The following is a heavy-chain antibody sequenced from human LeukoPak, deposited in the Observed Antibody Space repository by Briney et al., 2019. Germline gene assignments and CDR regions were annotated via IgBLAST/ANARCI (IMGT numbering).Heavy chain of an antibody. J-gene: IGHJ6*03. V-gene: IGHV4-38-2*02. CDR2: IFHSGST. Sequence: SETLSLTCTVSGYSISSGYYWGWIRQPPGKGLEWIGTIFHSGSTYYNPSLKSRVAISVDTSKNQFSLRLSSVTAADTAVYYWASLITMVRGDPLPDYYYMDVWGKGTTVTISS. CDR1: GYSISSGYY. CDR3: ASLITMVRGDPLPDYYYMDV. D-gene: IGHD3-10*01.